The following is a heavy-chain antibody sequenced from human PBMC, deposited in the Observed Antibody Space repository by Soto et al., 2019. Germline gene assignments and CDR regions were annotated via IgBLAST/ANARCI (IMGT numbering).Heavy chain of an antibody. Sequence: QITLNESGPTQVKPRQTLTLTCTFSGFSLTTSGVGVGWIRQSPGTAPEWLALIYWDDDQRYSPSLKSRLTITKDTSKNQVVLTMADLDPADTATYYCAHRVLRTVFGLVTTTAIYFDFWGQGTPVAVSS. V-gene: IGHV2-5*02. CDR2: IYWDDDQ. CDR1: GFSLTTSGVG. J-gene: IGHJ4*02. D-gene: IGHD3-3*01. CDR3: AHRVLRTVFGLVTTTAIYFDF.